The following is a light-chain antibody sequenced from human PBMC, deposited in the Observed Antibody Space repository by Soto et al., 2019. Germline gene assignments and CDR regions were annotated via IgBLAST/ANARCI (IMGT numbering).Light chain of an antibody. J-gene: IGLJ1*01. CDR3: SSYTSSSTP. CDR1: SSDVGGYNY. Sequence: QSALTQPASVSGSPGQSITISCTGTSSDVGGYNYVSWYQQHPGKAPKLMIYDVSNRPSGVSNRFSGSKSGNTASLTISGVQAEDEADYYCSSYTSSSTPLGTGTKLTVL. CDR2: DVS. V-gene: IGLV2-14*01.